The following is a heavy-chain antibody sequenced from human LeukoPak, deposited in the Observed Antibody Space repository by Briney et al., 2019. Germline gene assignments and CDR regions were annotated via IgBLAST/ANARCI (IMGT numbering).Heavy chain of an antibody. CDR2: IYYRGST. CDR3: AAGRGPYFDY. CDR1: GGSISNYY. J-gene: IGHJ4*02. V-gene: IGHV4-59*12. D-gene: IGHD3-10*01. Sequence: SSETLSLTCTVSGGSISNYYWSWIRQPPGKGLEWIGYIYYRGSTNYNPSLKSRVTISVDTSKNQFSLKLSSVTAADTAVYYCAAGRGPYFDYWGQGTLVTVSS.